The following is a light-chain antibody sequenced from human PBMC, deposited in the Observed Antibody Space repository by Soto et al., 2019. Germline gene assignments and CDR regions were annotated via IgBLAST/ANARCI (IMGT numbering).Light chain of an antibody. CDR3: QQYGSSPWT. CDR1: QSVSSNY. Sequence: EIVLTQSPGTLSFSPGERATLSCRASQSVSSNYVAWYQQSPGQAPRLLIYRASSRATGIPDRFSGSGSGTDFTLTISRLDPEDYAVYYCQQYGSSPWTFGQGTEVDIK. J-gene: IGKJ1*01. CDR2: RAS. V-gene: IGKV3-20*01.